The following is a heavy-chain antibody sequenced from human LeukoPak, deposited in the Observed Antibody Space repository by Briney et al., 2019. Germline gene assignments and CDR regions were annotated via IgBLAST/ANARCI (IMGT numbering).Heavy chain of an antibody. CDR1: GFSFSSYG. CDR2: IRSDGSNK. D-gene: IGHD3-16*01. V-gene: IGHV3-30*02. J-gene: IGHJ4*02. CDR3: AKVEEPGGDY. Sequence: GGSLRLSCAGSGFSFSSYGMHWVRQAPGKGLEWMAFIRSDGSNKYYADSVKGRFTISRDNSKNTLYLQMNSLRAEDTAVYYCAKVEEPGGDYWGQGTLVTVSS.